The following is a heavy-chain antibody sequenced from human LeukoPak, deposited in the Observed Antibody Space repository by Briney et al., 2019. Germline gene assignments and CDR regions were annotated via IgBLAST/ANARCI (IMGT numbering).Heavy chain of an antibody. CDR1: GFTFSSYA. Sequence: AGWSLRLSCAASGFTFSSYAMHWVRQAPGKGLEWVAVISYDGSNKYYADSVKGRFTISRDNSKNTLYLQMNSLGAEDTAVYYCARDIAAAGGEDAFDIWGQGTMVTVSS. CDR2: ISYDGSNK. V-gene: IGHV3-30-3*01. D-gene: IGHD6-13*01. J-gene: IGHJ3*02. CDR3: ARDIAAAGGEDAFDI.